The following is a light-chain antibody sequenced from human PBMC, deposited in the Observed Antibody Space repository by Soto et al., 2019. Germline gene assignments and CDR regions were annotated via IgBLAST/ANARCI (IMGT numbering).Light chain of an antibody. CDR3: QQYNNWTWT. J-gene: IGKJ1*01. CDR1: QSISDT. Sequence: EIVMTQSPATLSVSPGGRATLSWRASQSISDTLAWYQQKPGQAPRLLIHGASTRATGFPARFSGSGSGTDFTLTISSLKSEDFAVYYCQQYNNWTWTFGQGTKVDIK. V-gene: IGKV3-15*01. CDR2: GAS.